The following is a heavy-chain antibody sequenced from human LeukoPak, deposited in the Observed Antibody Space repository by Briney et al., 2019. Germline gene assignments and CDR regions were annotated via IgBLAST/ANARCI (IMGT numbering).Heavy chain of an antibody. CDR1: GGSINSNNYF. V-gene: IGHV4-39*01. D-gene: IGHD6-6*01. CDR2: ISYSGST. CDR3: ARRSSSSGYYYYMDV. Sequence: PSETLSLTCTVSGGSINSNNYFRGWFRQPPGKGLEWIGSISYSGSTYYNPSVQSRVTISEDTSRNQFFLKLTSLTAADTAVFYCARRSSSSGYYYYMDVWGKGTTVTVSS. J-gene: IGHJ6*03.